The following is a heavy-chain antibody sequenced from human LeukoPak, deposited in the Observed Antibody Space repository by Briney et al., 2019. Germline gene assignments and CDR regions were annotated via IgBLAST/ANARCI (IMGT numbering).Heavy chain of an antibody. Sequence: GGSLRLSCAASGFTFSSYAMSWVPQAPGKGLEWVSAISGSGGSTYYADSVKGRFTISRDNSKNTLYLQMNSLRAEDTAVYYCAKDGIVGATRDYFDYWGQGTLVTVSS. V-gene: IGHV3-23*01. J-gene: IGHJ4*02. D-gene: IGHD1-26*01. CDR3: AKDGIVGATRDYFDY. CDR2: ISGSGGST. CDR1: GFTFSSYA.